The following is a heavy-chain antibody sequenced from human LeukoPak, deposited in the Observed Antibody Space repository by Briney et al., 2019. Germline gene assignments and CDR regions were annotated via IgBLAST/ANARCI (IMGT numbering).Heavy chain of an antibody. D-gene: IGHD1-1*01. J-gene: IGHJ1*01. CDR1: GYTFTSYD. CDR2: IETNTGNP. Sequence: GASVKVSCKASGYTFTSYDINWVRQATGQGLELMGWIETNTGNPTYAQGFTGRFVFSLDTSVSTAYLQISSLKAEDTAVYYCARDYTLTIGTTTYFQHWGQGTLVTVSS. V-gene: IGHV7-4-1*02. CDR3: ARDYTLTIGTTTYFQH.